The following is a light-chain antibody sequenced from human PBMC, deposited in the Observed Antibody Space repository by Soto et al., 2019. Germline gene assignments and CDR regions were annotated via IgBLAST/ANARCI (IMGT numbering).Light chain of an antibody. V-gene: IGKV1-5*01. CDR2: DVS. Sequence: DIQMTQSPSTLSSSVGDRVTITCRASQSLSGRLAWYQQRPGQAPKLLIYDVSNLESGVPSRFSGTGTGSGTEFTLSISDLQPDDFATYYCQQYNSYSTFGPGTKVEVK. CDR3: QQYNSYST. J-gene: IGKJ1*01. CDR1: QSLSGR.